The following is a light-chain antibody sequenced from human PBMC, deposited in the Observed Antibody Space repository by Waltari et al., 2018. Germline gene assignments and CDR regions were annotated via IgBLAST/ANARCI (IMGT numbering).Light chain of an antibody. CDR3: CSSSGGGTWV. J-gene: IGLJ3*02. V-gene: IGLV2-23*01. CDR1: TTDF. Sequence: QSALTQPASMSGSPGQSITISCTSTTTDFVSWYQHLPGKAPRLLIYEGSKRPSGLSGRFSGSQSGNTASLTSSGLEFDDQATYYCCSSSGGGTWVFGGGTELAVL. CDR2: EGS.